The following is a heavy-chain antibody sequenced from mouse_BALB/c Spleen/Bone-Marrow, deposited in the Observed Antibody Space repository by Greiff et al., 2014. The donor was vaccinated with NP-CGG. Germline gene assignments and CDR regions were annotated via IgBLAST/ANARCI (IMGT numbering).Heavy chain of an antibody. D-gene: IGHD2-3*01. V-gene: IGHV5-6*02. CDR3: ARRRDGPYAMDY. CDR1: GFTFSSYG. CDR2: INNGSSYT. J-gene: IGHJ4*01. Sequence: KLVESGGDLVKPGGSLKLSCAASGFTFSSYGMSWVRQTPDKRLEWVATINNGSSYTFYPDSVKGRFTISRDNAKNTLYLQMSSLKSEDTAMYYCARRRDGPYAMDYWGQGTSVTVSS.